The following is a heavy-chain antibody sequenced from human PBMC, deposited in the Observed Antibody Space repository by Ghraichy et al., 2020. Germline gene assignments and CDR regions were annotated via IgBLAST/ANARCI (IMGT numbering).Heavy chain of an antibody. CDR1: GFTLSSYG. D-gene: IGHD3-3*01. CDR2: ITTSSNI. V-gene: IGHV3-48*01. J-gene: IGHJ4*02. CDR3: ARDQGHDFWSGYYDY. Sequence: GGSLRLSCGASGFTLSSYGMNWVRQAPGKGLEWVSYITTSSNIYHADSVKGRFTISRDNAKNSLYLQMNSLRAEDTAVYYCARDQGHDFWSGYYDYWGQGTLVNVSS.